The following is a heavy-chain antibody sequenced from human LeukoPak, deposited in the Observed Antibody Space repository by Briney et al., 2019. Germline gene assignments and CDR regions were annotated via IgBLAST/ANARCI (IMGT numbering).Heavy chain of an antibody. CDR1: GYTFTGYA. J-gene: IGHJ3*02. CDR3: ARFRYDLSAYDI. V-gene: IGHV1-3*01. CDR2: INAGNGNT. Sequence: ASVKVSCKASGYTFTGYAMHWVRQAPGQRLEWMGWINAGNGNTKYSQKFQGRVTITRDTSASTAYMELSSLRSEDTAVYYCARFRYDLSAYDIWGQGTMVTVSS. D-gene: IGHD2-15*01.